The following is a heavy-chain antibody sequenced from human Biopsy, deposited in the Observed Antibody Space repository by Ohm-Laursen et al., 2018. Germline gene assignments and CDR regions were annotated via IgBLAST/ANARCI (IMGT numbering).Heavy chain of an antibody. V-gene: IGHV4-59*02. CDR3: ARDTSGWPRTFDH. D-gene: IGHD6-19*01. Sequence: GTLSLTCTVSGDSVTKYYWSWIRQPPGKGLEWIGHIYYGVMTNYNPSLQSRVSISVDTSRNQVSLTLSSVTAADMAVYYCARDTSGWPRTFDHWGQGTLVTVSS. CDR1: GDSVTKYY. J-gene: IGHJ4*02. CDR2: IYYGVMT.